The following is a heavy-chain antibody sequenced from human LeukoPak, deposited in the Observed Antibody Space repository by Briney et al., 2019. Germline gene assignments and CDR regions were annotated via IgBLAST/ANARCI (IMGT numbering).Heavy chain of an antibody. CDR1: GFTLSTYD. CDR2: IYEAGNT. CDR3: AREMSGSNEAFDI. D-gene: IGHD3-10*01. J-gene: IGHJ3*02. Sequence: GGSLRLSCAASGFTLSTYDMHWVRQVTGEALEWVSMIYEAGNTYYTGSVKGRFTISRENAKNSLYLQMHGLTAGDTAVYYCAREMSGSNEAFDIWGPGTMVTVSS. V-gene: IGHV3-13*01.